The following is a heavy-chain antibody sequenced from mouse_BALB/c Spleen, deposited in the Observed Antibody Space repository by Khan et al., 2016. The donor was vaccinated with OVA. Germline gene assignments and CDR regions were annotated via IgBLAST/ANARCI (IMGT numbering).Heavy chain of an antibody. V-gene: IGHV5-15*02. CDR2: ISDLAYTI. Sequence: EVELVESGGGLVQPGGSRKLSCAASGFTFSDYGMAWVRQAPGKGPEWVAFISDLAYTIYYADTVTGRFTISRETAKNTLYLEMSGRRSEDTAIYYVARGGGTAPFAYWGLGTLVTVSA. CDR1: GFTFSDYG. D-gene: IGHD1-2*01. J-gene: IGHJ3*01. CDR3: ARGGGTAPFAY.